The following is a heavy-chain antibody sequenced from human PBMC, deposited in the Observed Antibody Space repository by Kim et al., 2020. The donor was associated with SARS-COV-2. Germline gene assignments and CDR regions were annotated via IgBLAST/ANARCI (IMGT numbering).Heavy chain of an antibody. V-gene: IGHV3-21*01. J-gene: IGHJ4*02. CDR3: ARGPRGYSYGYGDY. D-gene: IGHD5-18*01. Sequence: AYSVKGQYTISRDNAKNSLYLQMNCLRAEDTAVYYCARGPRGYSYGYGDYWGQGTLVTVSS.